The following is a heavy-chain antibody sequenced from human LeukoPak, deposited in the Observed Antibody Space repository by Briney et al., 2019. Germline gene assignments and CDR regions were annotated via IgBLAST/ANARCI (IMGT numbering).Heavy chain of an antibody. J-gene: IGHJ4*02. V-gene: IGHV1-2*02. CDR3: VIGGYDFWSGYYTNVY. Sequence: GASVKVSCKASGYTFTRYYMHWVRQAPGQGLEWMGWNNPNSGGTNYAQKFQGRVTMTRDTSISTAYMELSRLRSDDTAVYYCVIGGYDFWSGYYTNVYWGQGTLVTVSS. CDR1: GYTFTRYY. D-gene: IGHD3-3*01. CDR2: NNPNSGGT.